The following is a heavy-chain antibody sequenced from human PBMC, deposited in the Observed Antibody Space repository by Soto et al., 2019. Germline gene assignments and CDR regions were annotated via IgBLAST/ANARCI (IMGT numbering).Heavy chain of an antibody. CDR1: GYTFTSYY. V-gene: IGHV1-46*01. CDR3: AREGCSSTSCYGWDYYYYMDV. J-gene: IGHJ6*03. Sequence: ASVKVSCKASGYTFTSYYMHWVRQAPGQGLEWMGIINPSGGSTSYAQKFQGRVTMTRNTSTSTVYMELSSLRSEDTAVYYCAREGCSSTSCYGWDYYYYMDVWGKGATVTVSS. D-gene: IGHD2-2*01. CDR2: INPSGGST.